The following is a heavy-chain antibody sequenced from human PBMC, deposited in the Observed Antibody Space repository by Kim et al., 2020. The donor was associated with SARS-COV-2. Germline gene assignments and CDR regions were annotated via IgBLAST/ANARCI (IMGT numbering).Heavy chain of an antibody. D-gene: IGHD3-9*01. V-gene: IGHV4-59*08. CDR1: GGSISSYY. CDR3: ARHEAPSLRDFVWAIDY. J-gene: IGHJ4*01. CDR2: IYYSGSS. Sequence: SETLSLTCTVSGGSISSYYWSWIRQPPGKGLEWIGYIYYSGSSSSNPSLRSRLTISIDTSKNQFSLKLSSVTAADTAVYYCARHEAPSLRDFVWAIDYWG.